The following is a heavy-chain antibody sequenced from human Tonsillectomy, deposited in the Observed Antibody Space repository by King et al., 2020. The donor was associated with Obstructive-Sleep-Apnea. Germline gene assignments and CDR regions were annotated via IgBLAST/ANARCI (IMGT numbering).Heavy chain of an antibody. Sequence: VQLVESGGGLVQPGGSLRLSCAASGFTFSSYAMSWVRQAPGKGLEWVSAISGSGRSTFYADSVKGRFAISRDNSKNTLYLQMNSLRAEDTAVYYCASDYDYVWGTYRLYYFGYWGQGSLVTVSS. CDR1: GFTFSSYA. J-gene: IGHJ4*02. D-gene: IGHD3-16*02. CDR3: ASDYDYVWGTYRLYYFGY. V-gene: IGHV3-23*04. CDR2: ISGSGRST.